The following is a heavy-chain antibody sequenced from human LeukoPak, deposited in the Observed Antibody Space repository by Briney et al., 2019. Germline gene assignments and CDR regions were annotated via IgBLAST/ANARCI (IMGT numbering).Heavy chain of an antibody. CDR1: GGTFSSYA. V-gene: IGHV1-69*04. Sequence: GASVKVSCKASGGTFSSYAISWVRQAPGQGLEWMGRIIPILGIANYAQKFQGRVTITADKSTSTAYMELSGLRSEDTAVYYCARLILTGYYFDYWGQGTLVTVSS. J-gene: IGHJ4*02. CDR3: ARLILTGYYFDY. D-gene: IGHD3-9*01. CDR2: IIPILGIA.